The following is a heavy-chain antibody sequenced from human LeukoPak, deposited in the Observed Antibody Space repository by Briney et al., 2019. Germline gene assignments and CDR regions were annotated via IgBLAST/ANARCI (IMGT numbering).Heavy chain of an antibody. D-gene: IGHD3-22*01. CDR3: AKDRISSGYYCRFH. V-gene: IGHV3-30*02. CDR1: GFTFSSYG. J-gene: IGHJ4*02. CDR2: IRYDGSNK. Sequence: PGGSLRLSCAASGFTFSSYGMHWVRQAPGKGLEWVAFIRYDGSNKYYADSVKGRFTISRDNSKNTLYLQMNSLRAEDTAVYYCAKDRISSGYYCRFHWGQGTPVTVSS.